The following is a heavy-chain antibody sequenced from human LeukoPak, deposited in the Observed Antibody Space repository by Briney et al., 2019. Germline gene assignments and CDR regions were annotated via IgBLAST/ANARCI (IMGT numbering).Heavy chain of an antibody. D-gene: IGHD3-22*01. CDR1: GYSFTSYW. J-gene: IGHJ4*02. V-gene: IGHV5-51*01. Sequence: GESLKISCQGSGYSFTSYWIGWVRQMPGKGLEWMGIIYPGDSDTRYSPSFQGQVTISADKSISTAYLQWSSLKASDTAMYYCAREGGDYYDSSGYYFDYWGQGTLVTVSS. CDR2: IYPGDSDT. CDR3: AREGGDYYDSSGYYFDY.